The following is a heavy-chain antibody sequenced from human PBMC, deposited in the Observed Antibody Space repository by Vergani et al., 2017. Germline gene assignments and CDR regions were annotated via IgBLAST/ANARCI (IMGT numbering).Heavy chain of an antibody. Sequence: QVHLNEAGPGLVKPSQTLSLTCTVSGASITSGSFYWSWIRQPAGKGLEWIGRIHASGTKNYNPSLRSRVTLSVDTSKNQLSLKMISMTAADTAVYYCARGRGDNWYFDLWGRGTLVTVSS. D-gene: IGHD3-10*01. CDR2: IHASGTK. J-gene: IGHJ2*01. V-gene: IGHV4-61*02. CDR1: GASITSGSFY. CDR3: ARGRGDNWYFDL.